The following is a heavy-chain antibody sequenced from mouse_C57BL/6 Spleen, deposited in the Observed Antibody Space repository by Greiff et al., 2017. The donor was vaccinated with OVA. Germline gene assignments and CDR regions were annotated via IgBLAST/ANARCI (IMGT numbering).Heavy chain of an antibody. Sequence: VQLQESGAELVMPGASVKLSCKASGYTFTSYWMHWVKQRPGQGLEWIGEIDPSDSYTNYNQKFKGKSTLTVDKSSSTAYMKLSSLTSEDSAVYYFARSGTTVVARSPYYAIDCWGQSTSVTFSS. V-gene: IGHV1-69*01. CDR1: GYTFTSYW. D-gene: IGHD1-1*01. CDR2: IDPSDSYT. J-gene: IGHJ4*01. CDR3: ARSGTTVVARSPYYAIDC.